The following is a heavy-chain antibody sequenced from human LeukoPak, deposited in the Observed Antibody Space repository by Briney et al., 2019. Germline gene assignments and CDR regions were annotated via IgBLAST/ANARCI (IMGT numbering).Heavy chain of an antibody. D-gene: IGHD6-13*01. CDR1: GFTFSSYG. Sequence: GGSLRLSCAASGFTFSSYGMHWVRQAPGKGLEWVAFIRYDGSNKYYADSVKGRFTISRDNSKNTLYLQMNSLRAEDTAVYYCAKDGAAAGFWYYYYYYMDVWGKGTTVTVSS. V-gene: IGHV3-30*02. CDR3: AKDGAAAGFWYYYYYYMDV. CDR2: IRYDGSNK. J-gene: IGHJ6*03.